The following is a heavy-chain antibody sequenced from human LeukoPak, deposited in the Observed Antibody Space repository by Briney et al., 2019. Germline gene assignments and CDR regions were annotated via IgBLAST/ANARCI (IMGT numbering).Heavy chain of an antibody. CDR3: AKDRRGYSGYDYFDY. V-gene: IGHV3-53*01. D-gene: IGHD5-12*01. Sequence: GGSLRLSCAASGFTVSSNYMSWVRQAPGKGLEWVSVIYSGGSTYYADSVKGRFTISRDNSKNTLYLQMNSLRAEDTAVYYCAKDRRGYSGYDYFDYWGQGTLVTVSS. CDR1: GFTVSSNY. CDR2: IYSGGST. J-gene: IGHJ4*02.